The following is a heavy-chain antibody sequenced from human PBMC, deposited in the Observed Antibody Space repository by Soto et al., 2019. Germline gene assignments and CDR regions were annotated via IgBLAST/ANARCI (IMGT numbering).Heavy chain of an antibody. D-gene: IGHD3-10*01. CDR2: INAGNGNT. J-gene: IGHJ4*02. CDR3: ASVHMVRGVNPPDY. Sequence: QVQLVQSGAEVKKPGASVKVSCKASGYTFTSYAMHWVRQAPGQRLEWMGWINAGNGNTKYSQKFQARVTITRDTSASTAYMELSSLRSEDTAVYYCASVHMVRGVNPPDYWGQGTLVTVSS. CDR1: GYTFTSYA. V-gene: IGHV1-3*01.